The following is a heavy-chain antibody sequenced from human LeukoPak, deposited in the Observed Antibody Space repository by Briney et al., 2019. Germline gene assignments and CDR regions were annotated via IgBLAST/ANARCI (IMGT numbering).Heavy chain of an antibody. CDR2: IYYSGST. J-gene: IGHJ4*02. V-gene: IGHV4-39*01. D-gene: IGHD3-10*01. CDR3: ARRGAGLVRGVIITLFNY. CDR1: GGSISSSSYY. Sequence: PSETLSLTCTVSGGSISSSSYYWDWIRQPPGKGLEWIGSIYYSGSTNYNPSLQSRVTISVDTSNNQFSLKLSSVTAADTAVYYCARRGAGLVRGVIITLFNYWGQGTPVTVSS.